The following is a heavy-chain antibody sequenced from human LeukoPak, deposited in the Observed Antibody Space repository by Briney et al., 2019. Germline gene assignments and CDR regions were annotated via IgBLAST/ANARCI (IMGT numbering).Heavy chain of an antibody. CDR3: ARASPYGDYVGDY. V-gene: IGHV1-69*13. D-gene: IGHD4-17*01. Sequence: GASVKVSCKASGGTFSSYAISWVRQAPGQGLEWMGGIIPIFGTANYAQKFQGRVTVTADESTSTAYMELNSLRSEDTAVYYCARASPYGDYVGDYWGQGTLVTVSS. CDR2: IIPIFGTA. J-gene: IGHJ4*02. CDR1: GGTFSSYA.